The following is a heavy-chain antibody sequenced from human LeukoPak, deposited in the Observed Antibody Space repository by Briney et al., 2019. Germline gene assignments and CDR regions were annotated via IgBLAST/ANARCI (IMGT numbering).Heavy chain of an antibody. CDR2: ISYDGSNK. V-gene: IGHV3-30-3*01. D-gene: IGHD3-10*01. J-gene: IGHJ4*02. CDR1: GFTFSSYA. Sequence: GGSLRLSYAASGFTFSSYAMHWVRQAPGKGLEWVAVISYDGSNKYYADSVKGRFTISRDNSKNTLYLQMNSLRAEDTAVYYCARRSELLWFGEWPVDYWGQGTLVTISS. CDR3: ARRSELLWFGEWPVDY.